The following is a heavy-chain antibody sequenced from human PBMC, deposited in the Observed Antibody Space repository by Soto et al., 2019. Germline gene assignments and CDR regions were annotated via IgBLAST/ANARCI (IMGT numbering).Heavy chain of an antibody. CDR2: ISSSGSFI. D-gene: IGHD6-13*01. Sequence: GGSLRLSCAASGFTFRTYGMTWVRRAPGGGLGWVASISSSGSFIYYADSVKGRFTISRDDAEKSLYLQMNSLRAEDTALYYCAREPQGIAAALDYWGQGTLVTVSS. J-gene: IGHJ4*02. V-gene: IGHV3-21*01. CDR1: GFTFRTYG. CDR3: AREPQGIAAALDY.